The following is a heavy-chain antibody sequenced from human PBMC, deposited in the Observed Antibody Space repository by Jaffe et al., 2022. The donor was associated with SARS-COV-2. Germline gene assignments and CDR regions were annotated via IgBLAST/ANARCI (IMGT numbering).Heavy chain of an antibody. J-gene: IGHJ6*03. CDR1: GYTFTSYA. D-gene: IGHD3-10*01. CDR2: INTNTGNP. CDR3: ARALESPPIASGSSQYYYYYMDV. Sequence: QVQLVQSGSELKKPGASVKVSCKASGYTFTSYAMNWVRQAPGQGLEWMGWINTNTGNPTYAQGFTGRFVFSLDTSVSTAYLQISSLKAEDTAVYYCARALESPPIASGSSQYYYYYMDVWGKGTTVTVSS. V-gene: IGHV7-4-1*02.